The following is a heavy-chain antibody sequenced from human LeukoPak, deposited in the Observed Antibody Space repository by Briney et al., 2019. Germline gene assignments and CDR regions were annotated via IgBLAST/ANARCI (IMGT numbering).Heavy chain of an antibody. V-gene: IGHV3-7*01. D-gene: IGHD2-8*01. Sequence: PGGSLRLSCAASGFTFSSYWMSWVRQGPGKGPEWVANIKRDGSEKYYVDSVKGRFTISRDNAKNSLYLQMNSLRAEDTAVYYCPRDRPDLGSPGVLDIWGQGTMVTVSS. CDR1: GFTFSSYW. J-gene: IGHJ3*02. CDR3: PRDRPDLGSPGVLDI. CDR2: IKRDGSEK.